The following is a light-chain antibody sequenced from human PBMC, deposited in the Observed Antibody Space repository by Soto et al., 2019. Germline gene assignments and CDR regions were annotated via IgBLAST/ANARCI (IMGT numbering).Light chain of an antibody. Sequence: QSALTQPASVSGSPGQSITISCTGTSSDVGGYNYVSWYQQHPGKAPKLMIYDVSNRPSGVSNRFSGSKSGNTASLTISGLQAEDDADYYCSSYTGSSTHYVFGTGTKVT. J-gene: IGLJ1*01. CDR2: DVS. CDR1: SSDVGGYNY. V-gene: IGLV2-14*01. CDR3: SSYTGSSTHYV.